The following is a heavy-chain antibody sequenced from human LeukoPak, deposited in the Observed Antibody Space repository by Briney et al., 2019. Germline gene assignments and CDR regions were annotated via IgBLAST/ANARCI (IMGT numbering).Heavy chain of an antibody. CDR1: GGTFSSYG. Sequence: ASVKVSCKASGGTFSSYGISWVRQAPGQGLEWMGWISAYNGNTNYAQKLQGRVTMTTDTSTSTAYMELRSLRSDDTAVYYCARGFIDYYDSSGYYFPFDYWGQGTLVTVSS. V-gene: IGHV1-18*01. CDR3: ARGFIDYYDSSGYYFPFDY. CDR2: ISAYNGNT. D-gene: IGHD3-22*01. J-gene: IGHJ4*02.